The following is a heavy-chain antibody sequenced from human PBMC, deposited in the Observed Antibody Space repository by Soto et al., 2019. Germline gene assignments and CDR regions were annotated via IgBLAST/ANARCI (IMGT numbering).Heavy chain of an antibody. CDR2: VRSDGDTT. D-gene: IGHD1-26*01. CDR1: GFTFSRYG. J-gene: IGHJ4*02. CDR3: AKVIGVGATPDGANC. V-gene: IGHV3-23*01. Sequence: EVQVLESGGGLVRPGGSLRLSCAASGFTFSRYGMNWDRQAPGKGLEWVSGVRSDGDTTYNADSVKGRFTVSRDNFRNTVDLQMNNLRFEDTAVYYCAKVIGVGATPDGANCWGSGTLVTVSP.